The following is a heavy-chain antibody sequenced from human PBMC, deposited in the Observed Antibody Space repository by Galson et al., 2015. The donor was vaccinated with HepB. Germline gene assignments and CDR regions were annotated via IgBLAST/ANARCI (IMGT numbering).Heavy chain of an antibody. CDR2: ISSAGSEK. J-gene: IGHJ4*02. CDR3: AKEGDGKAVAPSHACGY. Sequence: SLRLSCAASSFLRTFAMHWVRQAPGKGLEWVAVISSAGSEKYYADSVKGRFTVSRDNSKNTLYLQMNSLRPEDTAVYYCAKEGDGKAVAPSHACGYWGQGARVTVAP. D-gene: IGHD3-16*01. V-gene: IGHV3-30*18. CDR1: SFLRTFA.